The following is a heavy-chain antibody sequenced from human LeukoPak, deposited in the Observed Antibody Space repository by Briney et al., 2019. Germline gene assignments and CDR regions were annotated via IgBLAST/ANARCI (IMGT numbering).Heavy chain of an antibody. Sequence: SETLSLTCTVSGGSTSSYYWSWIRQPPGKGLEWIGYIYYSGSTNYNPSLKSRVTISVDTSKNQFSLKLSSVTAADTAVYYCASRSWEYYFDYWGQGTLVTVSS. CDR1: GGSTSSYY. CDR2: IYYSGST. J-gene: IGHJ4*02. CDR3: ASRSWEYYFDY. D-gene: IGHD1-26*01. V-gene: IGHV4-59*08.